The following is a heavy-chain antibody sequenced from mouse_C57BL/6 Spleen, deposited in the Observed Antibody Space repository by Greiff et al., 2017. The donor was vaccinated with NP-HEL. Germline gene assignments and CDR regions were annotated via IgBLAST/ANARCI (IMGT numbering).Heavy chain of an antibody. J-gene: IGHJ3*01. D-gene: IGHD1-1*01. CDR2: ILPGSGST. CDR3: ARSRLITTVVATEGFAY. Sequence: VQLQQSGAELMKPGASVKLSCKATGYTFTGYWIEWVKQRPGHGLEWIGEILPGSGSTNYNEKFKGKATFTADTSSNTAYMQLSSLTTEDSAIYYCARSRLITTVVATEGFAYWGQGTLVTVSA. CDR1: GYTFTGYW. V-gene: IGHV1-9*01.